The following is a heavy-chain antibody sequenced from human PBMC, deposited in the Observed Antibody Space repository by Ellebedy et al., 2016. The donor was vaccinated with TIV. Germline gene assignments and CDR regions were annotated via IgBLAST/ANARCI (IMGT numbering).Heavy chain of an antibody. CDR3: ESELVGTTDFDY. Sequence: GESLKISCAASGFTFSRFAMHWVRQAPGKGLEWVAIISNEGSNKFYGDSVKGRFTISRDNSKNTVDLKMNILRADDTAVYYCESELVGTTDFDYWGQGTLVTVSS. V-gene: IGHV3-30*03. J-gene: IGHJ4*02. CDR1: GFTFSRFA. D-gene: IGHD1-7*01. CDR2: ISNEGSNK.